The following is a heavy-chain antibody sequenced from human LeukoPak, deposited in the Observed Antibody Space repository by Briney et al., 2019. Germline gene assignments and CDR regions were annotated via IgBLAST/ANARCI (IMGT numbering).Heavy chain of an antibody. J-gene: IGHJ4*02. Sequence: GGSLRLSCAASGLTFSSYGMHWVRQAPGKGLEWVAFIRYDGSNKYYADSVKGRFTISRDNSKNTLYLQMNSLRAEDTAVYYCAKDPPSKIVVVPAADSFDYWGQGTLVTVSS. CDR2: IRYDGSNK. D-gene: IGHD2-2*01. CDR3: AKDPPSKIVVVPAADSFDY. V-gene: IGHV3-30*02. CDR1: GLTFSSYG.